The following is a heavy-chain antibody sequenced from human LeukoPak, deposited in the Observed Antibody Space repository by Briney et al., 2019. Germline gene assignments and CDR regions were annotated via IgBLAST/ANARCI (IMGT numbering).Heavy chain of an antibody. D-gene: IGHD3-10*01. CDR1: GGSISSYY. V-gene: IGHV4-59*01. CDR2: IYYSGST. CDR3: ARYYYGSGSYYNGTPLFDY. J-gene: IGHJ4*02. Sequence: PSETQSLTCTVSGGSISSYYWSWIRQPPGKGLEWIGYIYYSGSTNYNPSLKSRVTISVDTSKNQFSLKLSSVTAADTAVYYCARYYYGSGSYYNGTPLFDYWGQGTLVTVSS.